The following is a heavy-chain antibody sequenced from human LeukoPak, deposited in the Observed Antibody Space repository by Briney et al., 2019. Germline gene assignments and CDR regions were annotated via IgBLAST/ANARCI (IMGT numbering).Heavy chain of an antibody. D-gene: IGHD2-21*02. CDR2: ISGGGDIT. CDR1: GFNFSNHA. CDR3: VREDTPATANY. J-gene: IGHJ4*02. Sequence: GGSLRLSCAASGFNFSNHAMSWVRQTPGKGLEWVSAISGGGDITYYADSVTGRFTISRDNSKDTLFLQMHSLRPGDTAVYYCVREDTPATANYWGQGTLVAISS. V-gene: IGHV3-23*01.